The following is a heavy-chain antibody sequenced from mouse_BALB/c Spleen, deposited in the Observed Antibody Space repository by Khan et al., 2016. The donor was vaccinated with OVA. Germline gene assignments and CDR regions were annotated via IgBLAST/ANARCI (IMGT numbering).Heavy chain of an antibody. D-gene: IGHD1-1*01. CDR1: GYTFTNYD. J-gene: IGHJ1*01. CDR3: ARHYYGSTLYWYFDV. V-gene: IGHV1-85*01. CDR2: ISPGDDST. Sequence: QVQLQQSGAELVKPGASVKLSCKASGYTFTNYDINWVRQRPEQGLEWIGWISPGDDSTKYNEKFKGKATLTTDKSSSTAYMQLSRLTSEDSAVYFCARHYYGSTLYWYFDVWGAGTTVTVSS.